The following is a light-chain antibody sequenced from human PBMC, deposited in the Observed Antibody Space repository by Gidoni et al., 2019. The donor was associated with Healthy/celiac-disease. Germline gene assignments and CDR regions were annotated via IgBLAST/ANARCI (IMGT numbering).Light chain of an antibody. V-gene: IGLV3-21*04. CDR2: YYS. CDR1: NIGSKS. J-gene: IGLJ3*02. CDR3: QVWDSSSDHPWV. Sequence: SYVLTPPPSVSVAPGKPARITCGGNNIGSKSVHWYQQKPGQAPVLVIYYYSDRPSGIPERFSGSNSGNTATLTISRVEAGDEADYYCQVWDSSSDHPWVFGGGTKLTVL.